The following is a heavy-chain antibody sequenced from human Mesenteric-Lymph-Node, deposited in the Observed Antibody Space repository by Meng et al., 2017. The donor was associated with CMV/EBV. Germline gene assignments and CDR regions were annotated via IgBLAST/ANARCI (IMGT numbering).Heavy chain of an antibody. CDR1: GGSISSSIHY. CDR2: IYYSGST. D-gene: IGHD2-15*01. Sequence: GSLRLSCTVSGGSISSSIHYWGWIRQPPGKGLEWIGSIYYSGSTYYNPSLKSRVTISVDTSKNQFSLKLSSVTAADTAVYYCARGKDLFCNGGSCYLAPYDYWGQGTLVTVSS. V-gene: IGHV4-39*07. CDR3: ARGKDLFCNGGSCYLAPYDY. J-gene: IGHJ4*02.